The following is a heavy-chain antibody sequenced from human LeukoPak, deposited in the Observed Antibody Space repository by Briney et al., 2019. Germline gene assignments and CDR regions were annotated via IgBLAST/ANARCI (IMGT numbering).Heavy chain of an antibody. Sequence: GASVKVSCKASGYTFTSYGISWVRQAPGQGLEWMGWINPNSGGTNYAQKFQGRVTMTRDTSISTAYMELSRLRSDDTAVYYCARRFYWTTVTTGAFDIWGQGTMVTVSS. CDR2: INPNSGGT. V-gene: IGHV1-2*02. D-gene: IGHD4-17*01. J-gene: IGHJ3*02. CDR1: GYTFTSYG. CDR3: ARRFYWTTVTTGAFDI.